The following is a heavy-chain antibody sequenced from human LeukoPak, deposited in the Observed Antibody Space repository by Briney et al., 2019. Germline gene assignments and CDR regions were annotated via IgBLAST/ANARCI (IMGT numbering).Heavy chain of an antibody. J-gene: IGHJ4*02. CDR3: TRGAKAAAGLCDY. V-gene: IGHV3-49*04. D-gene: IGHD6-13*01. CDR2: IRSNNYGETT. Sequence: GGSLRLSCTATGFTFGDYAMSWVRQAPGKGLEWVGFIRSNNYGETTEYAASVKGRFTISRDDSDSIAYLQMNSLKTEDTAVYYCTRGAKAAAGLCDYWGQGTLVTVSS. CDR1: GFTFGDYA.